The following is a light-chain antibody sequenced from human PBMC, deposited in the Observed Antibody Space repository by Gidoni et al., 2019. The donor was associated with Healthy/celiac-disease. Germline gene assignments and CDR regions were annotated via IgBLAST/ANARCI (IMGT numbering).Light chain of an antibody. J-gene: IGKJ4*01. Sequence: EIVLTQSPATLSLSPGERATLSCRASHSVSSYLACSQQKPGQAPRLLIYDASNRATGIPARFIGSGSGTDFTLTISSLEPDDFAVYYCQQMFFGGGTKVEIK. V-gene: IGKV3-11*01. CDR1: HSVSSY. CDR2: DAS. CDR3: QQMF.